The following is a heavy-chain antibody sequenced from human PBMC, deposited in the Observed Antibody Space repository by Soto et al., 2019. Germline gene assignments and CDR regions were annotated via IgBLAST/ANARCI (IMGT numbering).Heavy chain of an antibody. CDR1: GGTFSSYT. CDR2: IIPILGIA. D-gene: IGHD2-2*01. CDR3: ARGGYCSSTSCLRFDP. Sequence: SVKVSCKASGGTFSSYTISWVRQAPGQGLEWMGRIIPILGIANYAQKFQGRVTITADKSTSTAYMELSSLRSEDTAVYYCARGGYCSSTSCLRFDPWGQGTLVTVSS. V-gene: IGHV1-69*02. J-gene: IGHJ5*02.